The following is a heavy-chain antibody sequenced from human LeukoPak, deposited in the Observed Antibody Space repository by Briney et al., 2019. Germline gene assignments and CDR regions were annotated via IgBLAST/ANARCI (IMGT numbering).Heavy chain of an antibody. CDR2: IYYSGST. V-gene: IGHV4-30-4*01. D-gene: IGHD2-21*02. J-gene: IGHJ5*02. Sequence: SQTLSLTCTVSGGSISSGDYYWSWIRQPPGKGLEWIGYIYYSGSTYYNPSLKSRVTISVDTSKNQFSLKLSSVTAADTAVYYCARRVVTGSNWFDPWGQGTLVTVSS. CDR1: GGSISSGDYY. CDR3: ARRVVTGSNWFDP.